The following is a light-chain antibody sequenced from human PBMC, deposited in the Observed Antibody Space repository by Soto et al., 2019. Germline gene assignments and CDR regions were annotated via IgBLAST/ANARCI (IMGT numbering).Light chain of an antibody. V-gene: IGLV4-69*01. J-gene: IGLJ2*01. CDR3: QTWGTGIHVV. CDR2: LNSDGSH. CDR1: SGHSSYT. Sequence: QLVLTQSPSASASLGASVKPTCTLSSGHSSYTLAWHQQQPEKGPRFLMKLNSDGSHSKGDGIPDRFSGSSSGAERYLTISSLQSEDEADYYCQTWGTGIHVVFGGGTQLTVL.